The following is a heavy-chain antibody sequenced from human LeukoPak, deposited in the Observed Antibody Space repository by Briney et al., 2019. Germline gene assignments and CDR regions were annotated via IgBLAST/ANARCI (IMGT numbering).Heavy chain of an antibody. D-gene: IGHD3-22*01. V-gene: IGHV1-18*01. CDR1: GYTFTSYG. CDR2: ISAYNGNT. J-gene: IGHJ4*02. Sequence: ASVKVSCKASGYTFTSYGISWVRQAPGQGLEWMGWISAYNGNTNYAQKLQGRVTMTTDTSTSTAYMELRSLRSDDTAVYYCARDSGHYDSSGYPMGGYWGQGTLVTVSS. CDR3: ARDSGHYDSSGYPMGGY.